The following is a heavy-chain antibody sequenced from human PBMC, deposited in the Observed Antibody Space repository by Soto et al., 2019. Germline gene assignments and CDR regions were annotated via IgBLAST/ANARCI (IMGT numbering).Heavy chain of an antibody. V-gene: IGHV4-30-2*01. D-gene: IGHD6-13*01. CDR1: GGSISSGGYS. Sequence: SETLSLTCAVSGGSISSGGYSWSWIRQPPGKGLEWIGYIYHSGSTYYNPSLKSRVTISVDRSKNQFSLKLSSVTAADTAVYYRARDSGRAAAGSSGFDYWGQGTLVTVSS. CDR3: ARDSGRAAAGSSGFDY. CDR2: IYHSGST. J-gene: IGHJ4*02.